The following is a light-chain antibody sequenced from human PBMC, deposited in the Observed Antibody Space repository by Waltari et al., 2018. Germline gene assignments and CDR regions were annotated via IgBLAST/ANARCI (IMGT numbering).Light chain of an antibody. CDR1: EDINNY. V-gene: IGKV1-33*01. CDR2: DGS. CDR3: QHYGNLPPLT. J-gene: IGKJ4*01. Sequence: SSLSASVGDRVTITCQASEDINNYLNWYQHQPGKAPKLLIYDGSNLETGVPSRFSGSGSGTHFTFTISSLQPEDFATYYCQHYGNLPPLTFGGGTKVEVK.